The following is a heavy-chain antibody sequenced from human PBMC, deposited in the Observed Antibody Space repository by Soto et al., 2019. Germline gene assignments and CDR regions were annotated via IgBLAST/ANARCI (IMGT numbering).Heavy chain of an antibody. V-gene: IGHV3-74*01. J-gene: IGHJ4*02. Sequence: GGSLRLSCAASGFTFSSYWMHWVRQAPGKGLVWVSRINSDGSSTSYADSVKGRFTISRDNAKNTLYLQMNSLRAEDTAVYYCARGGYYYDSSGYFPFDYWGQGTLVTVSS. CDR2: INSDGSST. CDR1: GFTFSSYW. CDR3: ARGGYYYDSSGYFPFDY. D-gene: IGHD3-22*01.